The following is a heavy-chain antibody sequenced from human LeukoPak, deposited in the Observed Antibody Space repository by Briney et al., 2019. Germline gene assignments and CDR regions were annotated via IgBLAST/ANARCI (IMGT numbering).Heavy chain of an antibody. J-gene: IGHJ6*03. V-gene: IGHV1-8*03. CDR1: GYTFTSYD. CDR2: MNPNSGNT. CDR3: ARLWFGEANYYYMDV. Sequence: VASVKVSCKASGYTFTSYDINWVRQATGQGLEWMGWMNPNSGNTGYAQKFQGRVTITRNTSISTAYMELSSLRSEDTAVYYCARLWFGEANYYYMDVWGKGTTVTISS. D-gene: IGHD3-10*01.